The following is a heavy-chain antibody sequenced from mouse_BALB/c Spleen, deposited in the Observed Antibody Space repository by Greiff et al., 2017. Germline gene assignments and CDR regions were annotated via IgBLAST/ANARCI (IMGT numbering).Heavy chain of an antibody. Sequence: EVKVVESGGGLVKPGGSLKLSCAASGFAFSSYDMSWVRQTPEKRLAWVAYISSGGGSTYYPDTVKGRFTISRDNAKNTLYLQMSSLKSEDTAMYYCARHGVYAMDYWGQGTSVTVSS. V-gene: IGHV5-12-1*01. J-gene: IGHJ4*01. CDR1: GFAFSSYD. CDR2: ISSGGGST. CDR3: ARHGVYAMDY.